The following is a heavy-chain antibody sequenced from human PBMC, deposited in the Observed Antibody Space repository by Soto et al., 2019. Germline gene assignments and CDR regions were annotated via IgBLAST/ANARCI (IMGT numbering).Heavy chain of an antibody. CDR1: GFSFTTYA. J-gene: IGHJ4*02. CDR3: ARAIETAMDPCDY. D-gene: IGHD5-18*01. Sequence: PGGSLRLSCAASGFSFTTYAMHWVSQAPGKGLEWVAVISDDGSIKYYADSVKGRFTISRDNSKNTFYLQMNSLRGDDTALYYCARAIETAMDPCDYWGQGALVTVSS. V-gene: IGHV3-30-3*01. CDR2: ISDDGSIK.